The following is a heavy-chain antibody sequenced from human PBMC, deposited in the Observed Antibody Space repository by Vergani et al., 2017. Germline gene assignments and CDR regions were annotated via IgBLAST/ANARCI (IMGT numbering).Heavy chain of an antibody. CDR3: AKTFRGGQPNFDAFDI. V-gene: IGHV3-23*04. CDR2: ISGSGGST. Sequence: EVQLVESGGGLVKPGGSLRLSCAASGFTFSSYAMSWVRQAPGKGLEWVSAISGSGGSTYYADSVKGRFTISRDNSKNTLYLQMNSLRAEDTAVYYCAKTFRGGQPNFDAFDIWGQGTMVTVSS. D-gene: IGHD3-10*01. CDR1: GFTFSSYA. J-gene: IGHJ3*02.